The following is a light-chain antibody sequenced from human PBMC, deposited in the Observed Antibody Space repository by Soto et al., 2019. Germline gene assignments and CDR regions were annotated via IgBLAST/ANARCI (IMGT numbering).Light chain of an antibody. CDR2: GAS. Sequence: EIVLXQSPXTLSLSSGERATLSCRASQSVRSNYLAWYQQKPGQAPRLLIYGASSRATGIPDRFGGSGSGTDFTLTISRLEPEDFAVYYCQQYASSPLTFGGGTKVEIK. CDR3: QQYASSPLT. CDR1: QSVRSNY. J-gene: IGKJ4*01. V-gene: IGKV3-20*01.